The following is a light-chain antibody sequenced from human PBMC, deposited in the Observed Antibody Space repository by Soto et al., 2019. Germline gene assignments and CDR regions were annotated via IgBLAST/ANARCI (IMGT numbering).Light chain of an antibody. Sequence: DIPMTQSPSTLSASVGDRVTITCRASQSISSWLAWYQQKPGKAPKLLIYKASSLESGVPSRFSGSGSGTEFTLTISSLQPDDFATYYCQHYNSYLYTFGQGTKVDIK. J-gene: IGKJ2*01. V-gene: IGKV1-5*03. CDR2: KAS. CDR1: QSISSW. CDR3: QHYNSYLYT.